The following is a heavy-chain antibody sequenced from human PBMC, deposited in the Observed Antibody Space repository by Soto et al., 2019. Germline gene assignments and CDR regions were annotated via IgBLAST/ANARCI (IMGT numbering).Heavy chain of an antibody. V-gene: IGHV1-69*13. J-gene: IGHJ6*02. CDR1: GGTFSSYA. CDR2: IIPIFGTA. D-gene: IGHD4-17*01. Sequence: ASVKVSCKASGGTFSSYAISWVRQAPGQGLEWMGGIIPIFGTANYAQKFQGRVTITADESTSTAYMELSSLRSEDTAVYYCARPSRRDYEENYGMDVWGQGTTVTVSS. CDR3: ARPSRRDYEENYGMDV.